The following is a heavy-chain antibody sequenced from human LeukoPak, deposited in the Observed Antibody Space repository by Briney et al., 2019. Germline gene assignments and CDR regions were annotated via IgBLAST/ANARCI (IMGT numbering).Heavy chain of an antibody. J-gene: IGHJ4*02. D-gene: IGHD3-3*01. CDR2: INHSGST. Sequence: SETLSLTCAVYGGSFSGYYWSWIRQPPGKGLEWIGEINHSGSTNYNPSLKSRVTISVDTSKNQFSLKLSSVTAADTAVYYCARGGIFGVVKKIKNYFDYWGQGTLVTESS. V-gene: IGHV4-34*01. CDR1: GGSFSGYY. CDR3: ARGGIFGVVKKIKNYFDY.